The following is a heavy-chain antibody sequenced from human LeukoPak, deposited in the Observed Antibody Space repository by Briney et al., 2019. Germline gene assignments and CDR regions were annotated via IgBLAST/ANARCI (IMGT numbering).Heavy chain of an antibody. J-gene: IGHJ4*02. V-gene: IGHV1-8*01. CDR2: MNPNSGNT. D-gene: IGHD6-13*01. CDR3: ARCDGKQLIEAADY. Sequence: ASVKVSCMASGYTFTNYDINWVRQATGQGLEWMGWMNPNSGNTGYAQKLQGRVTMTTDTSTSTAYMELRSLRSDDTAVYYCARCDGKQLIEAADYWGQGTLVTVSS. CDR1: GYTFTNYD.